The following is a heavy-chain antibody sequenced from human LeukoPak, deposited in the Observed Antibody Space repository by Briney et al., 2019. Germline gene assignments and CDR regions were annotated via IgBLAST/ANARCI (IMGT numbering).Heavy chain of an antibody. CDR1: GGSISSYY. CDR3: ARDRVVLWFGEDPYYGMDV. Sequence: SETLSLTCTVSGGSISSYYWTWIRQPPGKGLEWIGYIYYSGSTNYNPSLKSRVTILVDTSKNQFSLKLSSVTAADTAVYYCARDRVVLWFGEDPYYGMDVWGQGTTVTVSS. V-gene: IGHV4-59*01. CDR2: IYYSGST. J-gene: IGHJ6*02. D-gene: IGHD3-10*01.